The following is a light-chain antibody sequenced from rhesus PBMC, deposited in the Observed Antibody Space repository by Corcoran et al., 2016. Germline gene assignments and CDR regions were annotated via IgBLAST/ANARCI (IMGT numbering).Light chain of an antibody. CDR2: AAS. Sequence: DIQMTQSPSSLSASVGDRVTITCRASQGISDDLNWYQQKPGKAPKRLIYAASSLESGVPSRFSGSGSGTDFTITISSLQPGDFAAYYCLQGYSTPYSFGQGTKVEIK. V-gene: IGKV1-36*02. J-gene: IGKJ2*01. CDR1: QGISDD. CDR3: LQGYSTPYS.